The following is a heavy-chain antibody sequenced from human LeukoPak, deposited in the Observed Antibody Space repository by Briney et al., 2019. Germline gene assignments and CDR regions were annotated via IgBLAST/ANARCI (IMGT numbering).Heavy chain of an antibody. CDR3: ARGIAAARYAFDI. CDR1: GGSFSGYY. CDR2: INHSGST. V-gene: IGHV4-34*01. J-gene: IGHJ3*02. D-gene: IGHD6-13*01. Sequence: SETLSLTCAVYGGSFSGYYWSWIRQPPGKGLEWIGEINHSGSTNYNPSLKSRVTISVDTSKNQFSLKLSSVTAADTAVYYCARGIAAARYAFDIWGQGTMVTVSS.